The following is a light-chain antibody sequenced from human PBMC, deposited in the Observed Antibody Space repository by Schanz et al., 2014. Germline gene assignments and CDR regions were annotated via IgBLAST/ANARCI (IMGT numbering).Light chain of an antibody. CDR3: CSYSRSHNFVL. CDR2: DVS. Sequence: QSALTQPASVSGSPGQSITISCTGTSSDVGGYNFVSWYQQHPGKAPKLMIYDVSNRPSGVSSRFSGSMSTNTASLTISGLQAEDEATYFCCSYSRSHNFVLFGGGTKLTVL. J-gene: IGLJ2*01. CDR1: SSDVGGYNF. V-gene: IGLV2-23*02.